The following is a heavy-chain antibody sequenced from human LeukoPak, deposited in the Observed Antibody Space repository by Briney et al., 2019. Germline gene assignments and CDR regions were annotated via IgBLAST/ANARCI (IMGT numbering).Heavy chain of an antibody. D-gene: IGHD2/OR15-2a*01. J-gene: IGHJ4*02. V-gene: IGHV4-34*01. CDR3: ARGSSFFLN. CDR2: INHSGST. Sequence: SETLSFTCAVYGGSFSGYYWSWIRQPPGKGLEWIGEINHSGSTNYNPSLKSRVTISLDTSKNQFSLKLSSVTAADTAVYYCARGSSFFLNWGQGTLVTVSS. CDR1: GGSFSGYY.